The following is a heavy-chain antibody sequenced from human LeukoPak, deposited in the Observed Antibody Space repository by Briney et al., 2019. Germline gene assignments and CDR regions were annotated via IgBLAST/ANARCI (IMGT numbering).Heavy chain of an antibody. J-gene: IGHJ4*02. CDR3: AIGTGRAFDY. D-gene: IGHD3-10*01. CDR1: GGSISSYY. CDR2: IYHSGST. V-gene: IGHV4-59*12. Sequence: SETLSLTCTVSGGSISSYYWSWIRQPPGKGLEWIGYIYHSGSTYYNPSLKSRVTISVDRSKNQFSLKLSSVTAADTAVYYCAIGTGRAFDYWGQGTLVTVSS.